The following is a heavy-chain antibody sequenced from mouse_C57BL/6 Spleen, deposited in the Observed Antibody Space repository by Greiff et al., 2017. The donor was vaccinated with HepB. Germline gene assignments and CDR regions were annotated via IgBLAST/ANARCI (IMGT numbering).Heavy chain of an antibody. V-gene: IGHV1-39*01. J-gene: IGHJ1*03. Sequence: EVKLVESGPELVKPGASVKISCKASGYSFTDYNMNWVKQSNGKSLEWIGVINPNYGTTSYNQKFKGKATLTVDQSSSTAYMQLNSLTSEDSAVYYCARSLITTVPYFGVWGTGTTVTVSS. D-gene: IGHD1-1*01. CDR3: ARSLITTVPYFGV. CDR1: GYSFTDYN. CDR2: INPNYGTT.